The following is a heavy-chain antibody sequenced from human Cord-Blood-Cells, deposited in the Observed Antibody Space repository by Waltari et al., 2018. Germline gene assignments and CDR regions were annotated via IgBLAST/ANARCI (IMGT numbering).Heavy chain of an antibody. CDR2: IIPILGIA. V-gene: IGHV1-69*08. CDR3: ARDRCGGDCSSPDWYFDL. Sequence: QVPLVQSGAAVKKPGSSVRVSCKASGGPVSSYTISWVRQAPGLGLDWMGRIIPILGIANYAQKFQGRVTITADKSTSTAYMELSSLRSEDTAVYYCARDRCGGDCSSPDWYFDLWGRGTLVTVSS. CDR1: GGPVSSYT. D-gene: IGHD2-21*01. J-gene: IGHJ2*01.